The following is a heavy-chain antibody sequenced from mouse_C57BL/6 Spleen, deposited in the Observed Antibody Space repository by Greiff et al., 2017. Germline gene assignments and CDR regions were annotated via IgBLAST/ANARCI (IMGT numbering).Heavy chain of an antibody. CDR2: INPNNGGT. V-gene: IGHV1-18*01. J-gene: IGHJ4*01. Sequence: EVQLQQSGPELVKPGASVKIPCKASGYTFTDYNMDWVKQSHGKSLEWIGDINPNNGGTNYNQKFKGKATLTVAKSSSTAYMELRSLTSEDTAVYYCASRKVFTTLVADYSAMDYWGQGTSVTVSS. D-gene: IGHD1-1*01. CDR1: GYTFTDYN. CDR3: ASRKVFTTLVADYSAMDY.